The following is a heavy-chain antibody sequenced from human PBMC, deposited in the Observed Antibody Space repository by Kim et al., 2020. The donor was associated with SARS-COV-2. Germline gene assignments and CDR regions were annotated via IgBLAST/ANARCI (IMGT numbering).Heavy chain of an antibody. J-gene: IGHJ2*01. CDR2: IWYDGSNK. V-gene: IGHV3-33*01. CDR3: ARRANYYDSSGPRRANWYFDL. Sequence: GGSLRLSCAASGFTFSSYGMHWVRQAPGKGLEWVAVIWYDGSNKYYADSVKGRFTISRDNSKNTLYLQMNSLRAEDTAVYYCARRANYYDSSGPRRANWYFDLWGRGTLVTVSS. CDR1: GFTFSSYG. D-gene: IGHD3-22*01.